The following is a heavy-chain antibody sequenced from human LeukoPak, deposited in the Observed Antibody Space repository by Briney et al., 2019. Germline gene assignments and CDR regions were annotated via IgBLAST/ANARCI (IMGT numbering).Heavy chain of an antibody. CDR1: GYTFTSYD. V-gene: IGHV1-8*01. J-gene: IGHJ6*03. D-gene: IGHD3-22*01. CDR2: MNPNSGNT. Sequence: ASVKVSCKASGYTFTSYDINWVRQATGQGLEWTGWMNPNSGNTGYAQKFQGRVTMTRNTSISTAYMELSSLRSEDTAVYYCARGPYYYDSSGYYYRYYYYYMDVWGKGTTVTVSS. CDR3: ARGPYYYDSSGYYYRYYYYYMDV.